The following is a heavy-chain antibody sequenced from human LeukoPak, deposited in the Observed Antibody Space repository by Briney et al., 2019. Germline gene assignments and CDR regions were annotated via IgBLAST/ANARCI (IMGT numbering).Heavy chain of an antibody. CDR1: GGSLSSDIYY. CDR3: ARGYCGSTSCYGVFDY. Sequence: SETPSLTCTVSGGSLSSDIYYWRWVRQPPGRGLEWIGYIYNSGSTNYNPSLKSRVTISVDTSKDQFSLRLSSVTAADTAVYYCARGYCGSTSCYGVFDYWGQGTLVTVSS. D-gene: IGHD2-2*01. CDR2: IYNSGST. J-gene: IGHJ4*02. V-gene: IGHV4-61*01.